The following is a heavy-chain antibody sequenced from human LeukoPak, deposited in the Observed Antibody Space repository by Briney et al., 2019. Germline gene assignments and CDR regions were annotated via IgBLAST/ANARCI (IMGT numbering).Heavy chain of an antibody. Sequence: GGSLRLSCAASGFTFSNAWMNWVRQAPGKGLEWVGRIKSRTDGGTTDYAAPVKGRFTISRDDSKNTLYLQMNSLRAEDTAVYYCAKDRVWAAAGTSLDYWGQGTLVTVSS. CDR3: AKDRVWAAAGTSLDY. V-gene: IGHV3-15*01. J-gene: IGHJ4*02. CDR1: GFTFSNAW. D-gene: IGHD6-13*01. CDR2: IKSRTDGGTT.